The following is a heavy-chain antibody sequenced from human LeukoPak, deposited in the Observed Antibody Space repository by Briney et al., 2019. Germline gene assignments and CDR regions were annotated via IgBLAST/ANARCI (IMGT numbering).Heavy chain of an antibody. J-gene: IGHJ4*02. CDR3: ARLRGYLAVAGSRYSDY. CDR2: IYPGDSDT. Sequence: GESLNIACNGSEYTFTSYWIAWVRQMPGKGREWMGIIYPGDSDTRYSPSFQGQVTISADKSVSTTYLQWSSLAASDTAMYYCARLRGYLAVAGSRYSDYWGQGNLVSVSS. D-gene: IGHD6-19*01. V-gene: IGHV5-51*01. CDR1: EYTFTSYW.